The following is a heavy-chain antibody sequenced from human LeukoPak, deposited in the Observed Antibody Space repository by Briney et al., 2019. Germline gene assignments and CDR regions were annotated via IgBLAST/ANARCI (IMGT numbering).Heavy chain of an antibody. D-gene: IGHD4-23*01. Sequence: PGGSLRLSCAASGFTFSSYWMKWVRQAPGKGLEWVAVISYDGSNKYYADSVKGRFTISRDNSKNTLYLQMNSLRAEDTAVYYCAKSISYGGNSVFFDYWGQGTLVTVSS. V-gene: IGHV3-30*18. CDR1: GFTFSSYW. CDR3: AKSISYGGNSVFFDY. J-gene: IGHJ4*02. CDR2: ISYDGSNK.